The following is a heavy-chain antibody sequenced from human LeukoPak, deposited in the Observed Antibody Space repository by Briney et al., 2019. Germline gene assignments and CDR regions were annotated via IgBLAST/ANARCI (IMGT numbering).Heavy chain of an antibody. CDR1: GGTFSSYA. J-gene: IGHJ4*02. D-gene: IGHD1-26*01. CDR2: IIPIFGTA. CDR3: ARCWVHFGSYSIFDY. Sequence: GASVKVSCKASGGTFSSYAISWVRQAPGQGLEWMGGIIPIFGTANYAQKFQGRVTITADESTSTAYMELSSLRSEDTAVYYCARCWVHFGSYSIFDYWGQGTLVTVSS. V-gene: IGHV1-69*13.